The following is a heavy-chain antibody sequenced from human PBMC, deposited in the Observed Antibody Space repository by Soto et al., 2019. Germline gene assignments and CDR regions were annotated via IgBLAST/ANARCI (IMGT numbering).Heavy chain of an antibody. CDR2: ITNSVGST. D-gene: IGHD4-17*01. V-gene: IGHV3-23*01. CDR3: TKEHDYGYYGWFDP. Sequence: XGSLRLSCVASGFGFNSYAMTWVRQAPGKGLEWVSTITNSVGSTYYADSVKGRFTISRDNSRNTLYMQMTTLTAEDTAIYYCTKEHDYGYYGWFDPWGQGTLVTVSS. J-gene: IGHJ5*02. CDR1: GFGFNSYA.